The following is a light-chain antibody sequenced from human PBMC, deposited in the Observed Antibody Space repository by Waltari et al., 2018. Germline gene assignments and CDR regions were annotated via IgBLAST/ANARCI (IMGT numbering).Light chain of an antibody. Sequence: QSVLTQPPSVSGAPGQRVTIPCTGCSSTIGADYAVHWSQQLPGTAPKVLIYGNSNRPSGVPERFSGSKSGTSASLAITGLQAEDEAAYYCQSYDISLSGSVFGTGTKVTVL. J-gene: IGLJ1*01. CDR2: GNS. CDR1: SSTIGADYA. V-gene: IGLV1-40*01. CDR3: QSYDISLSGSV.